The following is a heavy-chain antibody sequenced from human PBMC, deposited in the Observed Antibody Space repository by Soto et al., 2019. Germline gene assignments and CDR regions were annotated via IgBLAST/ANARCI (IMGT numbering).Heavy chain of an antibody. D-gene: IGHD6-19*01. J-gene: IGHJ4*02. CDR3: ARQGGWRDSSGWYSMFDY. V-gene: IGHV4-59*08. CDR2: IYYSGST. Sequence: SVTLSLTCTVSGGSISNYYWSWLRKPQGNCLVLFGYIYYSGSTNYNSSLNSRVALSVDTSKSQFSLNLSSVTAADTAEYYFARQGGWRDSSGWYSMFDYWGQGILVTVS. CDR1: GGSISNYY.